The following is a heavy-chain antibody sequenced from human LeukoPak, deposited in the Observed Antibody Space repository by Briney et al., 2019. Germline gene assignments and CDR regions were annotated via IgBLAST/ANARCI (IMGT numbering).Heavy chain of an antibody. V-gene: IGHV3-21*01. D-gene: IGHD3-16*02. Sequence: GGSLRLSCAASGFTVSNNYMRWVRQAPGKGLEWVSSISGSSSYIYYADSVKGRFTISRHNAKNSLYLQMNSLRAEDTAVYYCARVPAGVIGMKDAFDIWGQGTMVTVSS. CDR1: GFTVSNNY. J-gene: IGHJ3*02. CDR2: ISGSSSYI. CDR3: ARVPAGVIGMKDAFDI.